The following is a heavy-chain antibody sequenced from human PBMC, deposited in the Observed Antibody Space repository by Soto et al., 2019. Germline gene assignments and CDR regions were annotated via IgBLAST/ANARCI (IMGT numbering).Heavy chain of an antibody. V-gene: IGHV3-23*01. Sequence: XGSLRLSCPAAWFTFSSYSMSWVRQAPGKGLEWVSAISGSGGSTYYADSVKGRFTISRDNSKNTLYLQMNSLRAEDTAVYYCAKGLLRYFDWLPYFDYWGQGTLVTVSS. D-gene: IGHD3-9*01. CDR1: WFTFSSYS. J-gene: IGHJ4*02. CDR2: ISGSGGST. CDR3: AKGLLRYFDWLPYFDY.